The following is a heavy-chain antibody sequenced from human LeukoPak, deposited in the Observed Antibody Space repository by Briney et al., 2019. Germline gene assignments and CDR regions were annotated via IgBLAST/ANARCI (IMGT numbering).Heavy chain of an antibody. D-gene: IGHD5-24*01. Sequence: PSXTLSLTCTVSGGSISSYYWSWIRQPPGKGLEWIGYIYYSGSTNYNPSLKSRVTISVDTSKNQFSLKLSSVTAADTAVYYCAREGDGSPYYFDYWGQGTLVTVSS. CDR1: GGSISSYY. CDR3: AREGDGSPYYFDY. CDR2: IYYSGST. J-gene: IGHJ4*02. V-gene: IGHV4-59*01.